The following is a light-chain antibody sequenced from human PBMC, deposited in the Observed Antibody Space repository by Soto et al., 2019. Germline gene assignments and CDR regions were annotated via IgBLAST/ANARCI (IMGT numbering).Light chain of an antibody. Sequence: DIQMTQSPSSLSASVGDRVTITCRASQGITNYLAWYQQKPGKVPKLLIYAASTLQSGVPSRFSGSGSGTDFTLTISRLQPEDVATYYCQHYNGAPWTFGQWTKVEVK. CDR1: QGITNY. V-gene: IGKV1-27*01. J-gene: IGKJ1*01. CDR3: QHYNGAPWT. CDR2: AAS.